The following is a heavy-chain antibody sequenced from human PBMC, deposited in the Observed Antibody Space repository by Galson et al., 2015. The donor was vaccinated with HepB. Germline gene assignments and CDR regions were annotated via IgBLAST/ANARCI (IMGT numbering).Heavy chain of an antibody. Sequence: SETLSLTCTVSGGSISSYYWSWIRQPPGKGLEWNGYIYYSGSTNYNPSLKSRVAISVDTSKNQFSLKLSSVTAADTAVYYCARVVTIFGVVTGIDYWGQGTLVTVSS. CDR3: ARVVTIFGVVTGIDY. V-gene: IGHV4-59*01. J-gene: IGHJ4*02. CDR1: GGSISSYY. D-gene: IGHD3-3*01. CDR2: IYYSGST.